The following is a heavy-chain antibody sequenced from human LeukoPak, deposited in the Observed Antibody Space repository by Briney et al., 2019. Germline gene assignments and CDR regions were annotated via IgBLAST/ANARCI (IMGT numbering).Heavy chain of an antibody. CDR1: GFRFSDYW. J-gene: IGHJ4*02. D-gene: IGHD6-13*01. CDR3: ARGVEAAGTDY. V-gene: IGHV3-74*01. CDR2: IDNDGRGT. Sequence: GGSLRLSCSVSGFRFSDYWMDWVRQAPGQGPAWVSYIDNDGRGTGYADSVKGRFTVSRDNAKNTLYLQMTSLRVDDTAMYYCARGVEAAGTDYWGQGTLVTVSS.